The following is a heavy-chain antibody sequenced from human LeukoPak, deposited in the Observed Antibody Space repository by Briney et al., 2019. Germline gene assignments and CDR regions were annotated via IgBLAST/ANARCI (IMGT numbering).Heavy chain of an antibody. CDR3: ARVEDIAVAGPDY. CDR1: GGSISSGGYY. CDR2: IYYSGST. J-gene: IGHJ4*02. Sequence: SETLSLTCTDSGGSISSGGYYWSWIRQHPGKGLEWIGYIYYSGSTYYNPSLKSRVTISVDTSKNQFSLKLSSVTAADTAVYYCARVEDIAVAGPDYWGQGTLVTVSS. D-gene: IGHD6-19*01. V-gene: IGHV4-31*03.